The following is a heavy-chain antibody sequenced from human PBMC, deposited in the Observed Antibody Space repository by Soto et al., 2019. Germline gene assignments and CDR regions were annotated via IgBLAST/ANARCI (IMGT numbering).Heavy chain of an antibody. CDR1: GLTVSIHA. D-gene: IGHD2-8*01. CDR2: ISYSGETT. V-gene: IGHV3-23*01. CDR3: VRSTTQGLIKVCCIDR. J-gene: IGHJ6*02. Sequence: VCSQRLSFSGSGLTVSIHAMTWVRHAPGRGLEWVSVISYSGETTFYADSVRGRFTIFRDNSKNTLDLQMNSLRAEDTAVYYRVRSTTQGLIKVCCIDRWCQGPSVTVT.